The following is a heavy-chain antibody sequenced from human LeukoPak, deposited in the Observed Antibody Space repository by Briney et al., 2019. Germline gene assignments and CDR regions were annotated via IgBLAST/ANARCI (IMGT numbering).Heavy chain of an antibody. CDR1: GYTFTDYY. J-gene: IGHJ4*02. CDR2: VDPENGET. CDR3: ATAVVRGLSS. D-gene: IGHD3-10*01. V-gene: IGHV1-69-2*01. Sequence: ASVTISCKASGYTFTDYYMHWVQQAPGKGLEWMGRVDPENGETIYAEKFQGRVTITADTSTDTAYMELSSLRSEDTAVYYCATAVVRGLSSWGQGTLVTVSS.